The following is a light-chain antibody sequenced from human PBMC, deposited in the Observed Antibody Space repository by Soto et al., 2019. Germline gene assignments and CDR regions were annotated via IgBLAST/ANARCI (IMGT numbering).Light chain of an antibody. CDR1: QNIGSN. Sequence: EVVMTQSPATLSASPGERVILSCRASQNIGSNLAWYQQRPGQAPRLLMYGASTRATETPARFSGSGSATDFTLTISSLQSEDFAVYYCQQYNNWLPYTFGQGTKLEIK. CDR3: QQYNNWLPYT. J-gene: IGKJ2*01. CDR2: GAS. V-gene: IGKV3-15*01.